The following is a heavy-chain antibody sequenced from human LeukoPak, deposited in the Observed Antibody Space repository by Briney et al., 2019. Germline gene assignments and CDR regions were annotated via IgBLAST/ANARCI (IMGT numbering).Heavy chain of an antibody. D-gene: IGHD4-17*01. CDR1: GFTFSDYG. V-gene: IGHV3-30*02. Sequence: GGSLRLSCTASGFTFSDYGMHWVRQAPGKGLEWVAFIRYDGSNQYYADSVRGRFTFSRDNAKNSLYLQMNSLRAEDTALYYCARVRRDDYGDYLGFPGAFDIWGQGTMVTVSS. CDR2: IRYDGSNQ. J-gene: IGHJ3*02. CDR3: ARVRRDDYGDYLGFPGAFDI.